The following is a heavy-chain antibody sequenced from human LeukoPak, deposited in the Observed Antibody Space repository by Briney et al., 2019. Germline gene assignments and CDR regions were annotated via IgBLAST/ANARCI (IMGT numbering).Heavy chain of an antibody. V-gene: IGHV3-30*04. J-gene: IGHJ3*02. D-gene: IGHD3-22*01. CDR2: ISSDGSNR. Sequence: GGSLRLSCAASGFTFNTYAIHWVRQAPGKGLEWVALISSDGSNRYYADSVKGRFTISRDNSRNTLYLQMNSLRAEDTAVYYCARYYYDSDPWAFDIWGQGTMVTVSS. CDR3: ARYYYDSDPWAFDI. CDR1: GFTFNTYA.